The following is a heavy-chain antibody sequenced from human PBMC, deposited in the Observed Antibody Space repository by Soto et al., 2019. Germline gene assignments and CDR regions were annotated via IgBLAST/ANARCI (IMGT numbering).Heavy chain of an antibody. Sequence: QVQLVESGGGVVQPGRSLRLSCAASGFTFSSYGMHWVRQAPGKGLEWVAVISYDGSNKYYADSVKGRFTISRDNSKNTLYLQMNSLRAEDTAVYYCAKGSESRYYYGMDVWGQGTTVTVSS. V-gene: IGHV3-30*18. D-gene: IGHD3-10*01. CDR1: GFTFSSYG. J-gene: IGHJ6*02. CDR3: AKGSESRYYYGMDV. CDR2: ISYDGSNK.